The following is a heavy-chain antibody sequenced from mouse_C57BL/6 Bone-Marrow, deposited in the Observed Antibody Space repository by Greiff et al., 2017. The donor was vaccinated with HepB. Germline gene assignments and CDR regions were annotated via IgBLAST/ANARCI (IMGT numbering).Heavy chain of an antibody. Sequence: EVQGVESGGGLVQPGGSLKLSCAASGFTFSDYGMAWVRQAPRKGPEWVAFISNLAYSIYYADTVTGRFTISRENAKNTLYLEMSSLRSEDTAMYYCARGDSSGLYAMDYWGQGTSVTVSS. CDR3: ARGDSSGLYAMDY. CDR2: ISNLAYSI. D-gene: IGHD3-2*02. CDR1: GFTFSDYG. J-gene: IGHJ4*01. V-gene: IGHV5-15*01.